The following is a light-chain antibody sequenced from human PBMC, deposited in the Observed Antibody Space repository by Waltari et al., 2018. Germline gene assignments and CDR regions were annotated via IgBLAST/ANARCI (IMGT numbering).Light chain of an antibody. CDR2: GAS. Sequence: DILLTQSPGPLSLSPGERATLSCRASQSVTRTLAWYQQKPGQAPRLLIYGASNRATGIPDRFSGRGSGTDFSLTISRLEPEDFAVYYCQHYVRLPATFGHGTKVEIK. CDR3: QHYVRLPAT. J-gene: IGKJ1*01. V-gene: IGKV3-20*01. CDR1: QSVTRTL.